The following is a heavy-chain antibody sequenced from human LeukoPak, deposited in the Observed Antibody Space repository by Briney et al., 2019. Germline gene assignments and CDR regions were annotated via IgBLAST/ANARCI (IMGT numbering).Heavy chain of an antibody. V-gene: IGHV3-21*01. CDR2: ITTSGAYI. D-gene: IGHD1-26*01. CDR1: GFTFSSYG. Sequence: KSGGSLRLSCAASGFTFSSYGMSWVRQAPGKGLEWISAITTSGAYIYYADSVRGRFTISRDNAKNSLYLQMNSLRDDDTAVYYCARDPYSGNLGPTYYYYMDVWGKGTTVTVSS. CDR3: ARDPYSGNLGPTYYYYMDV. J-gene: IGHJ6*03.